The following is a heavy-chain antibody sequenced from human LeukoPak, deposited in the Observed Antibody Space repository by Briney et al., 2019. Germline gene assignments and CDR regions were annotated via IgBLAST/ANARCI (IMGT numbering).Heavy chain of an antibody. V-gene: IGHV3-30*02. Sequence: PGGSLRLSCAASGFTFSSYGMHWVRQAPGKGLEWVAFIRYDGSNKYYADSVKGRFTISRDNSKNTLYLQMNSLRAEDTAVYYFAQRAPGDSSSLYSFDYRGQGTLVTVSS. J-gene: IGHJ4*02. CDR3: AQRAPGDSSSLYSFDY. D-gene: IGHD6-13*01. CDR2: IRYDGSNK. CDR1: GFTFSSYG.